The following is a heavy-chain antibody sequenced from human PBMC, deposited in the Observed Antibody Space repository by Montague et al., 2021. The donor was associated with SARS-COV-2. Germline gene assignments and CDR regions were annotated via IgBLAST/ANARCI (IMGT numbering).Heavy chain of an antibody. J-gene: IGHJ4*02. CDR2: IYYSGST. CDR3: ARVERGYYYGLGVSAHFDY. CDR1: GGSVSSNY. D-gene: IGHD3-10*01. V-gene: IGHV4-59*02. Sequence: SETRSLTCTVSGGSVSSNYWSWIRQPPGKGLEWIGYIYYSGSTNYNPSLKSRVTISVDTSKSQFSLKLSSVTAADTAVYYCARVERGYYYGLGVSAHFDYWGQGTLVTVSS.